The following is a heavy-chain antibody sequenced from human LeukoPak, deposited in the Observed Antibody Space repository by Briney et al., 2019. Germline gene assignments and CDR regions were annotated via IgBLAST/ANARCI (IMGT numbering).Heavy chain of an antibody. J-gene: IGHJ5*01. V-gene: IGHV5-51*01. D-gene: IGHD6-6*01. CDR2: IYPGDSDT. CDR1: GYSFTSYW. CDR3: ARHSPGSSPGVRWFDS. Sequence: GESLKISCKGSGYSFTSYWIGWVRQMPGKGLEWMGIIYPGDSDTTYSPSFQGQVTISADKSISTAYLQWSSLKASDTAMYYCARHSPGSSPGVRWFDSWGQGTLVTVSS.